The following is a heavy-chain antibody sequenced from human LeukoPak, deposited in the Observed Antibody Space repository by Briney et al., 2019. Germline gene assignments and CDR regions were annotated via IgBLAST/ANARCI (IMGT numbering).Heavy chain of an antibody. CDR1: GGSFSGYY. J-gene: IGHJ4*02. V-gene: IGHV4-34*01. CDR3: ARGRPNPDY. CDR2: INHSGST. Sequence: SETLSLTCAVYGGSFSGYYWSWIRQPLGKGLEWIGEINHSGSTNYNPSLKSRVTISVDTSKNQFSLKLSSVTAADTAVYYCARGRPNPDYWGQGTLVTVSS.